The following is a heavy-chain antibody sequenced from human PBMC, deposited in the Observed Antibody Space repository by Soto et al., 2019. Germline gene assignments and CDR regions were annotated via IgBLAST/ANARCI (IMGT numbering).Heavy chain of an antibody. J-gene: IGHJ4*02. V-gene: IGHV3-7*01. CDR1: GFTFSSYW. D-gene: IGHD6-13*01. CDR3: AREGLLYSSSWYIDY. Sequence: GGSLRLSCAASGFTFSSYWLSWVRQAPGKGLEWVANIKQDGSEKSYVDSVKGRFTISRDNAKNSLYLQMNSLRAEDTAVYYCAREGLLYSSSWYIDYWGQGT. CDR2: IKQDGSEK.